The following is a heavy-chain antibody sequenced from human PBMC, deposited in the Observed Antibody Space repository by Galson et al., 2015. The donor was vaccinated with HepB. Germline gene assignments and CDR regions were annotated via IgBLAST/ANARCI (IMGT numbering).Heavy chain of an antibody. Sequence: SLRLSCAVSGFIFSDHYMDWVRQAPGKGLEWVGRSRNKLHSYSTEYGTSVKGRFTISRDFSKNSLFLQMNSLKTEDTAVYYCVRGYNGFDSWGQGTLVTVTS. V-gene: IGHV3-72*01. CDR1: GFIFSDHY. CDR2: SRNKLHSYST. CDR3: VRGYNGFDS. J-gene: IGHJ5*01.